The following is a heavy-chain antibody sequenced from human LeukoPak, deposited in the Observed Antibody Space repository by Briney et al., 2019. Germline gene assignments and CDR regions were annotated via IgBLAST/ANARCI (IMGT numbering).Heavy chain of an antibody. Sequence: PGGSLRLSCAASGFTFSGFWMSWVRQAPGKGLEWVANIKQYASEKHYVDSVKGRFTISRDNSKNTLYLQMSSLRAEDTAVYYCAKDDYYDSSGYYPPYYFDYWGQGTLVTVSS. CDR3: AKDDYYDSSGYYPPYYFDY. CDR1: GFTFSGFW. D-gene: IGHD3-22*01. CDR2: IKQYASEK. J-gene: IGHJ4*02. V-gene: IGHV3-7*03.